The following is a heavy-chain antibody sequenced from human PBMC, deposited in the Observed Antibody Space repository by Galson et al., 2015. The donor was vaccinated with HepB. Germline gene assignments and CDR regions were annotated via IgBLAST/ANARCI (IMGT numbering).Heavy chain of an antibody. Sequence: SLRLSCAAAGFTFSSYAMSWVRQAPGKGLQWVSAISETGDATYYADSVKGRFTISRDNPKDTLYLLMNSLRAEDSALYYCAQEKVGHAIGNYWGQGTVVTVSS. CDR2: ISETGDAT. CDR3: AQEKVGHAIGNY. V-gene: IGHV3-23*01. J-gene: IGHJ4*02. D-gene: IGHD2-8*01. CDR1: GFTFSSYA.